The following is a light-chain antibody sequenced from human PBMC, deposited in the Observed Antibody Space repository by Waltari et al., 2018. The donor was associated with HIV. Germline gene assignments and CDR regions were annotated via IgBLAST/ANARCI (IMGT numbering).Light chain of an antibody. CDR2: DLI. CDR3: CSSAGKYTFV. J-gene: IGLJ1*01. V-gene: IGLV2-11*01. CDR1: TNDVGPYNY. Sequence: QSALTQSRSVSASPGQSITISCTGTTNDVGPYNYVSWYQQHPGTAPKLLIFDLIKRPSGVPDRFSGSKSGNTASLTISGLQAEDEADYYCCSSAGKYTFVFGTGTKVTVL.